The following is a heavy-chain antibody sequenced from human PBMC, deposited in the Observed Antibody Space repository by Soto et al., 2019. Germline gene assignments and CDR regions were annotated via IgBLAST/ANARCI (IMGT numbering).Heavy chain of an antibody. CDR1: GFTVSNAS. CDR2: IKSKTDGGTA. CDR3: TTDLYCSARSCYSFDP. Sequence: EVQLVESGGGLVKPGGSLRLSCAASGFTVSNASMSWVRQAPGKGLEWVGRIKSKTDGGTADYATPVKGRFTIPRDESKNTPYLQMNSLRYDDSAVYYCTTDLYCSARSCYSFDPWGQGTLVTVSS. J-gene: IGHJ5*02. V-gene: IGHV3-15*01. D-gene: IGHD2-15*01.